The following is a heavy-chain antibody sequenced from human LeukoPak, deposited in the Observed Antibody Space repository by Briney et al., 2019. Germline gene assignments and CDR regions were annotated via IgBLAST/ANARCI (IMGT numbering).Heavy chain of an antibody. CDR1: GFTFSTYW. CDR3: ARASTTVPNLLDY. D-gene: IGHD4-17*01. J-gene: IGHJ4*02. V-gene: IGHV3-74*03. CDR2: INGDGTST. Sequence: PGGFLRLSCAASGFTFSTYWMHWVRQAPGKGLLWVSRINGDGTSTKYADSVRGRCTISRDNARHTLYLQMNSLRAEDTAVYYCARASTTVPNLLDYWGQGTLVTVSS.